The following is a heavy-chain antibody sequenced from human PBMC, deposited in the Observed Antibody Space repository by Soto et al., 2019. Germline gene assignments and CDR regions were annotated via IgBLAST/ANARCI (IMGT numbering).Heavy chain of an antibody. V-gene: IGHV3-74*01. CDR3: AREIMTTVAIDY. J-gene: IGHJ4*02. CDR2: INREGSST. Sequence: PGGSLRLSCSASGFPFSTYWMHWVRQAPGKGLVWVSRINREGSSTSYADSVKGRFTISRDNAKNTLYLQMNSLRAEDTAVYYCAREIMTTVAIDYWGQGNLVTVSS. CDR1: GFPFSTYW. D-gene: IGHD4-17*01.